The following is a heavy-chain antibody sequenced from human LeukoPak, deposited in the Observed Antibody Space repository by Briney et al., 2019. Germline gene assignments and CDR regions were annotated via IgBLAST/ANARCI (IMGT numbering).Heavy chain of an antibody. CDR3: ARESPVTATGRSWFDP. CDR2: ITGSNGYT. D-gene: IGHD6-13*01. CDR1: GFTFSSYA. Sequence: GGSLRLSCAASGFTFSSYAMAWLRQAPGKGLEWVSTITGSNGYTYYADSVKGRFTISRDNSKNTLYLQMNSLRAEDTAIYYCARESPVTATGRSWFDPWGQGTLVTVSS. J-gene: IGHJ5*02. V-gene: IGHV3-23*01.